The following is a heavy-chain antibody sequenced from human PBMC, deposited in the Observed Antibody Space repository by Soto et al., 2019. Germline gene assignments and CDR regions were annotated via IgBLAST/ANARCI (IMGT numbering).Heavy chain of an antibody. D-gene: IGHD6-19*01. Sequence: GGSLRLSCAASGFTFSSYAMSWVRQAPGKGLEWVSAISGSGGSTYYADSVKGRFTISRDNSKNTLYLQMNSLRAEDTAVYYCARTAPSQWLVQGGWFDPWGQGTLVTVSS. CDR1: GFTFSSYA. V-gene: IGHV3-23*01. CDR2: ISGSGGST. J-gene: IGHJ5*02. CDR3: ARTAPSQWLVQGGWFDP.